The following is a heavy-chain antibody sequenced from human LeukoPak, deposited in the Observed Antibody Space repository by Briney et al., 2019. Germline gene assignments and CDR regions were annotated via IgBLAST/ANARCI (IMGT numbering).Heavy chain of an antibody. D-gene: IGHD3-9*01. CDR1: GGPISINY. CDR2: VNTRGNT. Sequence: PSETLSLTCTVSGGPISINYWSWIRQPAREGLEWIGHVNTRGNTNYNPSLKSRVTMSVDTSKNQFSLKLRSVTAADTAVYYCARGDILTGYYNPSFDYWGQGTLVTVSS. CDR3: ARGDILTGYYNPSFDY. V-gene: IGHV4-4*07. J-gene: IGHJ4*02.